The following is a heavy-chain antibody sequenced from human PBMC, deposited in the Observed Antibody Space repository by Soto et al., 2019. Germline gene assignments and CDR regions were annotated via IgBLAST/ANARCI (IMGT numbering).Heavy chain of an antibody. D-gene: IGHD3-10*01. CDR2: ISAYNGNT. CDR3: ARGVGSGSYYNQYNWFDP. CDR1: GYTFTNYG. Sequence: QVQLVQSGAEVKKPGASVKVSCKASGYTFTNYGISWVRQAPGQGLEWMGWISAYNGNTKYAQKLQGRVTMTNDTSTSTAYMELRSLRSDDTAVYYCARGVGSGSYYNQYNWFDPWGQGTLVTVSS. V-gene: IGHV1-18*01. J-gene: IGHJ5*02.